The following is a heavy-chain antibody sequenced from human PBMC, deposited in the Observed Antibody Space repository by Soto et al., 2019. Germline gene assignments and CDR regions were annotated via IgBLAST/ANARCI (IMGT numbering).Heavy chain of an antibody. V-gene: IGHV1-18*01. Sequence: QVQLVQSGAEVKKPGASVKVSCKASGYTFTSYGISWVRQAPGQGLEWMGWISAYNGNTNYAQKLQGRVTMTTDTSTSAADMELRSLRSDDTAVYYCARVNPDFVLVPAALEGGWFDPWGQGTLVTVSS. J-gene: IGHJ5*02. CDR2: ISAYNGNT. CDR3: ARVNPDFVLVPAALEGGWFDP. CDR1: GYTFTSYG. D-gene: IGHD2-2*01.